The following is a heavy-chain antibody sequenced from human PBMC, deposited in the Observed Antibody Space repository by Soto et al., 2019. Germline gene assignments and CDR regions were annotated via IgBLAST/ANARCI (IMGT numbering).Heavy chain of an antibody. CDR2: IWYDGSNK. CDR1: GFTFSSYG. CDR3: ARDGTQVSGSCHFDL. D-gene: IGHD1-26*01. Sequence: QVQLVESGGGVVQPGRSLRLSCAASGFTFSSYGMHWVREAPGKGLEWVAVIWYDGSNKYYADSVKGRFTISRDNSKNTLYLQMNSLGAEDTAVYYCARDGTQVSGSCHFDLWGRGTLVTVSS. J-gene: IGHJ2*01. V-gene: IGHV3-33*01.